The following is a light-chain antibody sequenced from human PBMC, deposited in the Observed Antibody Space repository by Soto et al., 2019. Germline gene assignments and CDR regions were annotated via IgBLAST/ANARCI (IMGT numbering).Light chain of an antibody. J-gene: IGLJ1*01. CDR2: EVS. Sequence: QSALTQPASVSGSPGQSITISCTGYIHYDFVSWYQQHPGTAPKLVIYEVSNRPSGTSDRFSGSKSGHTASLTISGLQTEDEAVCYCGSYTSSSNYVFGTGTKLTVL. V-gene: IGLV2-14*01. CDR1: IHYDF. CDR3: GSYTSSSNYV.